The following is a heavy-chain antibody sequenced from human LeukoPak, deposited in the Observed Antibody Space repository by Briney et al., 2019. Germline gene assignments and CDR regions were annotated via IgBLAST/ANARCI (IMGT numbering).Heavy chain of an antibody. D-gene: IGHD1-26*01. CDR2: ISSSSSYI. J-gene: IGHJ5*02. CDR3: ARAQWELNWFDP. CDR1: GFTFSSYS. V-gene: IGHV3-21*04. Sequence: GGSLRLSCAASGFTFSSYSMNWVRQAPGKGLEWVSSISSSSSYIYYADSVKGRFTISRDNAKNSLYLQMNSLRAEDTAVYYCARAQWELNWFDPWGQGTLVTVSS.